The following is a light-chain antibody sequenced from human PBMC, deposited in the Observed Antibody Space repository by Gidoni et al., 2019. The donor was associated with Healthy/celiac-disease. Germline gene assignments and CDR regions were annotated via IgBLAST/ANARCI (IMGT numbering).Light chain of an antibody. Sequence: QSVLTQPPSVSGAPGQRVTIPCTGSSSNIGAGYDVHWYQQLPGTAPKLLIYGNSNRPSGVPDRFSGSKSGTSASLAITGLQAGDEADYYCQSYDSSLSGHVVFGGGTKLTVL. CDR2: GNS. J-gene: IGLJ2*01. V-gene: IGLV1-40*01. CDR1: SSNIGAGYD. CDR3: QSYDSSLSGHVV.